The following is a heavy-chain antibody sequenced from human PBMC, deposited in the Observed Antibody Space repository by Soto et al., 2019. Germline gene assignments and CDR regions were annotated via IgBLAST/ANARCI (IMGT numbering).Heavy chain of an antibody. J-gene: IGHJ4*02. V-gene: IGHV1-3*01. Sequence: KFQGRVTITRDTSASTAYMELSSLRAEDTAVYYCARDQVGARTTFDYWGQGTLVTVSS. CDR3: ARDQVGARTTFDY. D-gene: IGHD1-26*01.